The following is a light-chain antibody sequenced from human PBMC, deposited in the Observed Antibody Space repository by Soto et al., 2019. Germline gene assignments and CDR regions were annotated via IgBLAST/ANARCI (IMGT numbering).Light chain of an antibody. J-gene: IGLJ2*01. CDR3: SSYSASNNLL. CDR1: SSDVGGFHY. CDR2: EVT. V-gene: IGLV2-8*01. Sequence: QSALTQPPSASGSPGQSVTISCTRTSSDVGGFHYVSWYQQHPGKAPKLIIYEVTKRPSGVPDRFSGSKSVNTASLTVSGLQAEDEADYFCSSYSASNNLLFGGGTKVTVL.